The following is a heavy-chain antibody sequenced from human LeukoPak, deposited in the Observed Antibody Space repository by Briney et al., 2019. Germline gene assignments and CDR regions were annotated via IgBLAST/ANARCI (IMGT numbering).Heavy chain of an antibody. J-gene: IGHJ4*02. CDR1: GFTFSSYS. CDR2: ISSSSSYI. CDR3: ARDATRGGDFDY. V-gene: IGHV3-21*01. D-gene: IGHD2-21*01. Sequence: GGSLRLSCAASGFTFSSYSMNWVRQAPGKGLEWFSSISSSSSYIYYADSVKGRFTISRDNAKNSLYLQMNSLRAEDTAVYYCARDATRGGDFDYWGQGTLVTVSS.